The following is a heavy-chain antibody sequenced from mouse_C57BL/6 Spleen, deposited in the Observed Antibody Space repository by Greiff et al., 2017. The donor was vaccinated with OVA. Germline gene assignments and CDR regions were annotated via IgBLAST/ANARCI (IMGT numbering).Heavy chain of an antibody. D-gene: IGHD4-1*01. CDR3: ARPLLTGAFAY. CDR2: IWSGGST. Sequence: QVQLKESGPGLVQPSQSLSITCTVSGFSLTSYGVHWVRQSPGKGLEWLGVIWSGGSTDYNAAFISRLSISKDNSKSQVFFKMNSLQADDTAIYYCARPLLTGAFAYWGQGTLVTVSA. V-gene: IGHV2-2*01. J-gene: IGHJ3*01. CDR1: GFSLTSYG.